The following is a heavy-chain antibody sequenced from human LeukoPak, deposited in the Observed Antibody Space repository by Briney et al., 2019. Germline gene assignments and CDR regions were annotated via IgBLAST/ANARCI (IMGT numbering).Heavy chain of an antibody. Sequence: ASVKVSCKASGQSLTGYFIHWVRQAPGQGLEWVGRIDPNTGDTIYAQNFQGRVTVTSATSISTAYMELSSLRSEDTAVYYCARDGSAEYSLGLEPWGQGTPVTVSS. CDR1: GQSLTGYF. CDR3: ARDGSAEYSLGLEP. CDR2: IDPNTGDT. D-gene: IGHD5-18*01. J-gene: IGHJ5*02. V-gene: IGHV1-2*06.